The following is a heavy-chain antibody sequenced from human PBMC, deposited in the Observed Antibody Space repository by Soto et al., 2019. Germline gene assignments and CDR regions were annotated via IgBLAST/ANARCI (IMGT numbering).Heavy chain of an antibody. V-gene: IGHV3-30*03. CDR3: AMDLYGGSSRFDY. D-gene: IGHD2-15*01. Sequence: QVQLVESGGGVVQPGRSLRLSCVASGFTFSNNGIHWVRQAPAKGLEWVAVISSDGSKKYYADSVKGRFTISRDNSKNTLSLQMHSLRAEDTAVYYCAMDLYGGSSRFDYWGQGTLVTVSS. CDR1: GFTFSNNG. CDR2: ISSDGSKK. J-gene: IGHJ4*02.